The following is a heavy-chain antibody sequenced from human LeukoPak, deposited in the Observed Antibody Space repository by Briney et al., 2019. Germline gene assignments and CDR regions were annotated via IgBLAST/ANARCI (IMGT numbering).Heavy chain of an antibody. J-gene: IGHJ6*03. D-gene: IGHD3-16*02. Sequence: GGSLRLSCAASGFTVSSNYMIWLPQAPGKGREGVSVIYSGGSTYYADSVKGRFTISRDNSKNTLYLQMNSLRAEDTAVYYCASVVRSYYYYYMDVWGKGTTVTVSS. CDR1: GFTVSSNY. CDR3: ASVVRSYYYYYMDV. V-gene: IGHV3-66*02. CDR2: IYSGGST.